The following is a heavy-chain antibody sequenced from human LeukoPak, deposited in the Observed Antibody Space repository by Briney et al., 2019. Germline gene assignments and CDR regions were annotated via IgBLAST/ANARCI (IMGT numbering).Heavy chain of an antibody. Sequence: SETLSLTCAVYGGSFSGYYWSWIRQPPGKGLEWIGEINHSGSTNYNTSLKSRVTISVDTSKNQFSLKLSSVTAADTAVYYCARGLSGAAAATVFEYWGQGTLVTVSS. CDR2: INHSGST. V-gene: IGHV4-34*01. J-gene: IGHJ4*02. CDR1: GGSFSGYY. D-gene: IGHD6-13*01. CDR3: ARGLSGAAAATVFEY.